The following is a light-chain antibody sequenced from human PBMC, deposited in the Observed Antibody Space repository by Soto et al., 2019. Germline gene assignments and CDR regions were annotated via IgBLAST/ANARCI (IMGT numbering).Light chain of an antibody. J-gene: IGKJ4*01. CDR2: DAS. V-gene: IGKV3-11*01. CDR1: QSVSSY. CDR3: QQRSNWL. Sequence: EIVLTHSPATLSLSQWEIATLSCRASQSVSSYLAWYQQKPGQAPRLLIYDASNRATGIPARFSGSGSGTDFTLTISSLEPEDFAVYYCQQRSNWLFGGGTKVDIK.